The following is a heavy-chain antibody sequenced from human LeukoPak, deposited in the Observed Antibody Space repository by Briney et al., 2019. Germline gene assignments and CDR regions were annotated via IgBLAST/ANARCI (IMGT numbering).Heavy chain of an antibody. V-gene: IGHV3-23*01. Sequence: GGSLRLSCAASGFTFSSYAMSWVRQAPGKGLEWVSAISGSGGSTYYADSVKGRFTISRDNSKNTLYLQMNSLKTEDTAVYYCTTESDYDFWSGYYSPDYWGQGTLVTVSS. CDR1: GFTFSSYA. CDR3: TTESDYDFWSGYYSPDY. D-gene: IGHD3-3*01. CDR2: ISGSGGST. J-gene: IGHJ4*02.